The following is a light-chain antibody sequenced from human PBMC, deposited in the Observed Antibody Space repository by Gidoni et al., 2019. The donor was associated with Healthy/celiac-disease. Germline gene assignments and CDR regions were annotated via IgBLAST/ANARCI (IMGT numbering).Light chain of an antibody. J-gene: IGKJ1*01. V-gene: IGKV2-28*01. Sequence: EIVMTQYALSLPVTPGEPASISCRSSQSLLHSNGYNYLNWYLQKPVPSPPLLIYMCSTRASGVLDRFSGSGSGTDFTLTISRVEAEDVCVYYCMQALQTPCPFGQXTKVEIK. CDR2: MCS. CDR1: QSLLHSNGYNY. CDR3: MQALQTPCP.